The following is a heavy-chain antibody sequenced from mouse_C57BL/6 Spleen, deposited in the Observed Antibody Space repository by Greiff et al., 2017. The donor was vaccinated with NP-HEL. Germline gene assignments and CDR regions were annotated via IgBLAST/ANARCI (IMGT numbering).Heavy chain of an antibody. D-gene: IGHD2-13*01. CDR1: GYTFTDYE. Sequence: QVQLQQSGAELVRPGASVTLSCKASGYTFTDYEMHWVKQTPVHGLEWIGAIDPETGGTAYNQKFKGKAILTADKSSSTAYMELRSLTSEDSAVYYCTRRDYSSNYFGDWGQGTTLTVSS. V-gene: IGHV1-15*01. J-gene: IGHJ2*01. CDR3: TRRDYSSNYFGD. CDR2: IDPETGGT.